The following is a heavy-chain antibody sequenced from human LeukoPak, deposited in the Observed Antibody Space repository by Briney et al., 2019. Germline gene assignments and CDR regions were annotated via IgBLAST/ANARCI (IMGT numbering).Heavy chain of an antibody. CDR2: ISSSSSYI. Sequence: GGSLRLSCAASGFTFSSYSMNWVRQAPGEGLEWVSSISSSSSYIYYADSVKGRFTISRDNAKNSLYLQMNSLRAEDTAVYYCARDPSFDSSGWRTRFDYWGQGTLVTVSS. J-gene: IGHJ4*02. CDR3: ARDPSFDSSGWRTRFDY. V-gene: IGHV3-21*01. CDR1: GFTFSSYS. D-gene: IGHD6-19*01.